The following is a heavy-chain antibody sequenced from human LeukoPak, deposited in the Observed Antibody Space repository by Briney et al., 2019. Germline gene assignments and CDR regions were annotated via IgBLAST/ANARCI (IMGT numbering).Heavy chain of an antibody. CDR3: ARAPPYGDYPNWFDP. V-gene: IGHV4-59*01. J-gene: IGHJ5*02. CDR1: GGSISSYY. CDR2: IYYSGST. Sequence: SETLSLTCTVSGGSISSYYWSWIRQPPGKGLEWIGYIYYSGSTNYNPSLKSRVTISVDTSKNQFSLKLSSVTAADTAVYYCARAPPYGDYPNWFDPWGQGTLVTVSS. D-gene: IGHD4-17*01.